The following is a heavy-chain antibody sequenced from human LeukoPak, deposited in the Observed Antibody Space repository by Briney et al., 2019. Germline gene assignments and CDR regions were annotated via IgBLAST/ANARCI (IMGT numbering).Heavy chain of an antibody. J-gene: IGHJ4*02. V-gene: IGHV3-23*01. CDR1: GFTFSRYS. Sequence: GGSLRLSCAASGFTFSRYSMSWVRQAPGKGLEWISGISGSGDNTHYADAVKGRFTISRDNSKNTLSLQLSSLRAEDTAVYYCTKEMFDYGGNSVYWGQGTLVTVSS. D-gene: IGHD4-23*01. CDR2: ISGSGDNT. CDR3: TKEMFDYGGNSVY.